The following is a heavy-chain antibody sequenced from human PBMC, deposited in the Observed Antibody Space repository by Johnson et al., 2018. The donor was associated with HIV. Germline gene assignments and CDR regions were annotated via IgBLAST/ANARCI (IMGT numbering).Heavy chain of an antibody. CDR2: ISYDGSNK. CDR1: GFTFSSYG. D-gene: IGHD3-10*01. CDR3: AREAIVVPGVNDGFDI. J-gene: IGHJ3*02. V-gene: IGHV3-33*05. Sequence: QVQLVESGGGVVQPGRSLRLSCAASGFTFSSYGMHWVRQAPGKGLEWVAVISYDGSNKYYADSVKGRFTISRDNSKNTVYLQMNSLRAEDTAVYYCAREAIVVPGVNDGFDIWGQGTMVIVSS.